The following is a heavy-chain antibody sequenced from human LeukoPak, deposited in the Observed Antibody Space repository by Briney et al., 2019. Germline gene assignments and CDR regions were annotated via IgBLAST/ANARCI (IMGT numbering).Heavy chain of an antibody. CDR3: ARVLGDCCGSGSYYY. D-gene: IGHD3-10*01. CDR1: GYSFTGYY. J-gene: IGHJ4*02. V-gene: IGHV1-2*02. Sequence: ASVKVSCKASGYSFTGYYMHWVRQAPGQGLEWMGWINPNSGGTNYAQKFQGRVTMTRDTSISTAYMELSSLRSDDTAVYYCARVLGDCCGSGSYYYWGQGTLVTVSS. CDR2: INPNSGGT.